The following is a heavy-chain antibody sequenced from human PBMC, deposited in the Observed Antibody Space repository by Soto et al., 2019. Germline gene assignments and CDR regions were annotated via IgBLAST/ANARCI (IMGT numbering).Heavy chain of an antibody. J-gene: IGHJ3*02. D-gene: IGHD2-15*01. CDR2: IVVGSGNT. V-gene: IGHV1-58*01. CDR1: GFTFTSSA. Sequence: SVKVSCKASGFTFTSSAVQLVRQARGQRLEWIGWIVVGSGNTNYAQKFQERVTITRDMSTSTAYMELSSLRSEDTAVYYCAADTRPPYCSGGSCDAFDIWGQGTMVTVSS. CDR3: AADTRPPYCSGGSCDAFDI.